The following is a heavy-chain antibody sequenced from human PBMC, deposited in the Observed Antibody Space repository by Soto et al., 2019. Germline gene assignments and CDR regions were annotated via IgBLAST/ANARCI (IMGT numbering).Heavy chain of an antibody. V-gene: IGHV3-23*01. CDR3: ANLGSNGWYDAFEI. J-gene: IGHJ3*02. Sequence: EVQLLESGGGLVQPGGSLRLSCAASGFTFSIYAMTWVRQAPGKGLEWVSTISGSGTSAYYADSVKGRFTFSRDNSKNTLHLQMTSLRAEDTALYYCANLGSNGWYDAFEIWGQGTVVTVSS. CDR2: ISGSGTSA. D-gene: IGHD6-19*01. CDR1: GFTFSIYA.